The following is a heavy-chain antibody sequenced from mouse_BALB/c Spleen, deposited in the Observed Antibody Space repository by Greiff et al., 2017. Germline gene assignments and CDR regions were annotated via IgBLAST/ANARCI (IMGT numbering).Heavy chain of an antibody. J-gene: IGHJ2*01. CDR3: TRRRTGYYFDY. Sequence: VQLHQSGAELVRPGASVTLSCKASGYTFTDYEMHWVKQTPVHGLEWIGAIDPETGGTAYNQKFKGKATLTADKSSSTAYMELRSLTSEDSAVYYCTRRRTGYYFDYWGQGTTLTVSS. CDR2: IDPETGGT. V-gene: IGHV1-15*01. CDR1: GYTFTDYE. D-gene: IGHD4-1*01.